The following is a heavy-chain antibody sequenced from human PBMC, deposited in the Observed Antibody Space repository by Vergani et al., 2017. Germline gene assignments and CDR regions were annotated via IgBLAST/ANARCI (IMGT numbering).Heavy chain of an antibody. CDR2: IYTSGST. D-gene: IGHD6-13*01. CDR3: AKDVEQQLWTGYNWFDP. J-gene: IGHJ5*02. Sequence: QVQLQQWGAGLLKPSETLSLTCTVSGGSISSYYWSWIRQPAGKGLEWIGRIYTSGSTNYNPSLKSRVTMSVDTSKNQFSLKLSSVTAADTAVYYCAKDVEQQLWTGYNWFDPWGQGTLVTVSS. V-gene: IGHV4-59*10. CDR1: GGSISSYY.